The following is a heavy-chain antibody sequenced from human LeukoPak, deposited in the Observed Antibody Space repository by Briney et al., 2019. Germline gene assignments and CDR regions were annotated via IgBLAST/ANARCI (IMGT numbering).Heavy chain of an antibody. V-gene: IGHV4-39*07. Sequence: PSETLSLTCTVSGGSISSSSYYWGWIRQPPGKGLEWIGSIYYSGSTYYNPSLKSRVTISVDTSKNQFSLKLSSVTAADTAVYYCAGGTNGWYFDLWGRGTLVTVSS. CDR1: GGSISSSSYY. D-gene: IGHD1-26*01. CDR2: IYYSGST. J-gene: IGHJ2*01. CDR3: AGGTNGWYFDL.